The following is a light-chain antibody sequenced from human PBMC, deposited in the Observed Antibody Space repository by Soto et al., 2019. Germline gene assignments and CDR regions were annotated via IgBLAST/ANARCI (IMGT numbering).Light chain of an antibody. CDR1: QGVSSW. CDR2: ATT. V-gene: IGKV1-12*01. J-gene: IGKJ5*01. CDR3: QQADSFPIT. Sequence: DIQMTQSPSSVSASVGDRVTITCRASQGVSSWLAWYQQKPGKAPTLLIYATTSLQRGVPSRFSGSGSGTDFTLTLTGLQPEDFATYYCQQADSFPITFGQGTRLEIK.